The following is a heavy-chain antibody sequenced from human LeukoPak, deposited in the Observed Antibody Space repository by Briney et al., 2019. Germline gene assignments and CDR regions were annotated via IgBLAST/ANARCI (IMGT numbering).Heavy chain of an antibody. V-gene: IGHV4-38-2*02. J-gene: IGHJ5*02. Sequence: PSETLSLTCTVSGYSISSGYYWGWIRRPSGKGLEWIGSIHYSARIYYNPSLKSRLTISPDTSKNQFSLKLTSVTAADTAVYYCTREVRSAWASFDPWGEGTLVIVSS. CDR3: TREVRSAWASFDP. D-gene: IGHD1-26*01. CDR1: GYSISSGYY. CDR2: IHYSARI.